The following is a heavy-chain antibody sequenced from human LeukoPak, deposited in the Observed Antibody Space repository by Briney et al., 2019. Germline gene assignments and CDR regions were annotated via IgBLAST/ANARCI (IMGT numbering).Heavy chain of an antibody. V-gene: IGHV3-23*01. Sequence: GGSLRLSCAASGFTFSSYAMSWVRQAPGKGLEWVSAISGSGGSTYYADSEKGRFTISRDNSKNTLYLQMNSLRAEDTAVYYCASGYCGGDCYSDYWGQGTLVTVSS. CDR3: ASGYCGGDCYSDY. D-gene: IGHD2-21*02. J-gene: IGHJ4*02. CDR1: GFTFSSYA. CDR2: ISGSGGST.